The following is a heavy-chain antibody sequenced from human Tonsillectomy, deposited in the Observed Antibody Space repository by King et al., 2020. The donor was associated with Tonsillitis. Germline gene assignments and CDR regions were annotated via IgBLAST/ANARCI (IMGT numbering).Heavy chain of an antibody. CDR3: ARDPLRRFDY. CDR2: INEEGGEK. J-gene: IGHJ4*02. V-gene: IGHV3-7*03. Sequence: VQLVESGGGLVQPGGSLILSCAASGFTFRDYWMTWVRQAPGEGLEWVANINEEGGEKNYVDSLKGRFSISRDNAKNSLYLQMNSLRAEDTAVYYCARDPLRRFDYWGQGTLVTVSS. CDR1: GFTFRDYW.